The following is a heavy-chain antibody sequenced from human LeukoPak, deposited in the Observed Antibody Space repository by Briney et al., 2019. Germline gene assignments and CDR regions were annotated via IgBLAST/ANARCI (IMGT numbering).Heavy chain of an antibody. CDR1: GFAFNNYA. CDR2: ISSSSSYI. V-gene: IGHV3-21*01. J-gene: IGHJ4*02. D-gene: IGHD2-15*01. Sequence: GGSLRLSCAASGFAFNNYAMSWVRQAPGKGLEWVSSISSSSSYIKYADSMKGRFTISRDNAKNSLYLQMNSLRAEDTAVYYCARVFCSGGDCYSTFDSWGQGTLVTVSS. CDR3: ARVFCSGGDCYSTFDS.